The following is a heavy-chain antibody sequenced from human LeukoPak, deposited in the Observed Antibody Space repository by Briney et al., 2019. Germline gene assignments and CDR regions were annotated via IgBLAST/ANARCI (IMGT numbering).Heavy chain of an antibody. Sequence: ASVKVSCKASGYTFTNSGLNWVRQAPGQGLEWMGWINPNTGNPTYAQGFAGRFVFSLDTSVSATYLQISSLKAEDTAMYYCAKEGSGSSLEYWGQGTLVAVSS. CDR2: INPNTGNP. CDR1: GYTFTNSG. V-gene: IGHV7-4-1*02. D-gene: IGHD6-6*01. CDR3: AKEGSGSSLEY. J-gene: IGHJ4*02.